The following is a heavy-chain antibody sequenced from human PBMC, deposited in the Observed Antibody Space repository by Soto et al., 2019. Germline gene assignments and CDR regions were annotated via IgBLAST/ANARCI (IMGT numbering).Heavy chain of an antibody. J-gene: IGHJ4*02. Sequence: SVKVSCKASGFTFTSSAVQWVRQARGQRLEWIGWIVVGSGNTNYAQKFQERVTITRDMSTSTAYMELSSLRSEDTAVYYCAAIICYDSTPGDYWGQGTLVTVSS. CDR3: AAIICYDSTPGDY. CDR1: GFTFTSSA. D-gene: IGHD3-22*01. V-gene: IGHV1-58*01. CDR2: IVVGSGNT.